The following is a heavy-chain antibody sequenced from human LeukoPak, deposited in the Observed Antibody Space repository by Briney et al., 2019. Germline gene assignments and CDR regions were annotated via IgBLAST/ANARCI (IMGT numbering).Heavy chain of an antibody. CDR2: INWNGGST. V-gene: IGHV3-20*04. Sequence: GGSLRLSCAASGFTFDDHGMSWVRQAPGKGLEWVSGINWNGGSTGYADSVKGRFTISRDNAKNSLYLQMNSLRAEDTALYYCARERPEAVWELLRRYYYMDVWGKGTTVTVSS. CDR1: GFTFDDHG. D-gene: IGHD1-26*01. J-gene: IGHJ6*03. CDR3: ARERPEAVWELLRRYYYMDV.